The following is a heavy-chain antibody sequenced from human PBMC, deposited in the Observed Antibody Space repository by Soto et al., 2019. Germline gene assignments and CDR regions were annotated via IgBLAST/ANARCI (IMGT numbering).Heavy chain of an antibody. Sequence: GASVKVSCKASGYTFTSYGISWVRQAPGQGLEWMGWISAYNGNTNYAQKLQGRVTMTTDTSTSTAYMELRSLRSDDTAVYYCARDHWLELRRSHPPHWDYWGQGTLVTVS. D-gene: IGHD1-7*01. CDR1: GYTFTSYG. CDR2: ISAYNGNT. V-gene: IGHV1-18*01. J-gene: IGHJ4*02. CDR3: ARDHWLELRRSHPPHWDY.